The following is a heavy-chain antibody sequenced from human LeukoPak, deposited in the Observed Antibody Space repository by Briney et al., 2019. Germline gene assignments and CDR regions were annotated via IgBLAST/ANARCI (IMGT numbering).Heavy chain of an antibody. CDR2: IYPVDSDT. J-gene: IGHJ4*02. Sequence: GESLKISCKGSGYSFTSSWIGWVRQMPGKGLEWMGIIYPVDSDTRYSPSFQGQVTISADKSISTAYLHWSSLTASDTAMYYCARRSQSGIYVEYWGQGTLVTVSS. CDR1: GYSFTSSW. CDR3: ARRSQSGIYVEY. V-gene: IGHV5-51*01. D-gene: IGHD1-26*01.